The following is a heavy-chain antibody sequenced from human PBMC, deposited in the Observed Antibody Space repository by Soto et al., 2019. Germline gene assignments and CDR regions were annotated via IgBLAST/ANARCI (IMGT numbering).Heavy chain of an antibody. CDR2: IYHSGST. D-gene: IGHD3-3*01. CDR3: DRGSTILGAADDAYYGMDV. CDR1: GGSISSGGYS. Sequence: SETLSLTCAVSGGSISSGGYSWSWIRQPPGKGLEWIGNIYHSGSTYYNPSLKSRVTISVDRSKNQFSLKLSSVTAADTAVYFCDRGSTILGAADDAYYGMDVWGQGTLVTVSS. J-gene: IGHJ6*02. V-gene: IGHV4-30-2*01.